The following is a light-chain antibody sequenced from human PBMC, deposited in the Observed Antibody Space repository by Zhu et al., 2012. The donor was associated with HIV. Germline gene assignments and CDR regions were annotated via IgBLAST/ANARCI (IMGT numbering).Light chain of an antibody. Sequence: EIVLTQSPATLSLSPGERATLSCRASQSVSSYLAWYQQKPGQPPRLPIYDASNRATGIPARFSGSGSGTDFTLTISSLEPEDFAVYYCQQRSNWPFTFGGGTKVEIK. V-gene: IGKV3-11*01. CDR3: QQRSNWPFT. CDR1: QSVSSY. CDR2: DAS. J-gene: IGKJ4*01.